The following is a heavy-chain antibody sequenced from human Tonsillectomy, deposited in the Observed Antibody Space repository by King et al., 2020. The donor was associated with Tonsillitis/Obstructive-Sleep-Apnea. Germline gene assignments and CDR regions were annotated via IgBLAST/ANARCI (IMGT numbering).Heavy chain of an antibody. CDR3: ARTDCSGGGCYSGYYYYYIDV. Sequence: VQLVQSGAEVKKPGESLKISCKGSGYSFTTYWIAWVRQMPGKGLEWMGIIYPGDSDTRYSPSFQGQVTISADKSISTAYLQWSSLKASDTAMYYCARTDCSGGGCYSGYYYYYIDVWGKGTTVTVSS. D-gene: IGHD2-15*01. J-gene: IGHJ6*03. CDR2: IYPGDSDT. CDR1: GYSFTTYW. V-gene: IGHV5-51*01.